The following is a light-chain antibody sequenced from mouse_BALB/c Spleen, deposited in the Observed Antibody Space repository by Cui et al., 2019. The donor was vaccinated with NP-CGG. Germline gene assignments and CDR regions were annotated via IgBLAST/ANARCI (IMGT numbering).Light chain of an antibody. Sequence: QPFVTQQPPPTTSPGKTVPPTCRSSTGAVTTSNYANWVQEKPDHLFTGLIGGTNNRAPGVPARFSGSLIGDKAALTITGAQTEDEAIYFCALWYSNHWVFGGGTKLTVL. CDR2: GTN. CDR3: ALWYSNHWV. V-gene: IGLV1*01. CDR1: TGAVTTSNY. J-gene: IGLJ1*01.